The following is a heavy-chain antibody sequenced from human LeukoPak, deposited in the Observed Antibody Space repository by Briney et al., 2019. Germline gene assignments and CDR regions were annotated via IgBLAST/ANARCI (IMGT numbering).Heavy chain of an antibody. CDR3: AVGYCTNGVCGGS. V-gene: IGHV4-34*01. D-gene: IGHD2-8*01. CDR2: INHSGST. CDR1: GGSFSGYY. J-gene: IGHJ5*02. Sequence: PSETLSLTCAVYGGSFSGYYWSWIRQPPGKGLEWIGEINHSGSTNYNPSLKSRVTMSLDTSKNQFSLKLSSVTAADTAVYYCAVGYCTNGVCGGSWGQGTLVTVSS.